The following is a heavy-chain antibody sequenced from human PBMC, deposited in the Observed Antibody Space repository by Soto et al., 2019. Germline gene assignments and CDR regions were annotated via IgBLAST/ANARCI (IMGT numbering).Heavy chain of an antibody. CDR3: ARAYYFGSGTSYTLYY. CDR2: ISDDGVSK. Sequence: PGGSLRLSCAASGFTFSNYVMHWVRQAPGKGLEWVAVISDDGVSKYYADSVQGRFTISRDNSESAVFLQMNSLRPDDTALYFCARAYYFGSGTSYTLYYWGQGTQVTVYS. J-gene: IGHJ4*02. D-gene: IGHD3-10*01. CDR1: GFTFSNYV. V-gene: IGHV3-30*03.